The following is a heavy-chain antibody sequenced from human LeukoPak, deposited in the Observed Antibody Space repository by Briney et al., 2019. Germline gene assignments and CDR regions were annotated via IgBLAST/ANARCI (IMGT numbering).Heavy chain of an antibody. J-gene: IGHJ4*02. V-gene: IGHV3-23*01. CDR3: AKRGVVIRVILVGFHKEAYYFDS. CDR2: ISGSGCST. D-gene: IGHD2-21*01. Sequence: GGSLRLSYAVSGITLSNYGMSWVRQAPGKGLEWVAGISGSGCSTNYADSVKDRFTISRDNPKNTLYLQLNSLRAEDTAVYFCAKRGVVIRVILVGFHKEAYYFDSWGQGALVTVSS. CDR1: GITLSNYG.